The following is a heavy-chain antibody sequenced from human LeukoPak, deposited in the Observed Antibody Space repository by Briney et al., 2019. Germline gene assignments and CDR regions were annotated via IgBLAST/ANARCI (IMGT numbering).Heavy chain of an antibody. J-gene: IGHJ5*02. Sequence: GGSLRLSCEGSGFPFGTYRMAWVRQAPGKGLEWVASIKRDGREEHYVDSIKGRFTISRDNGKNSVYLQMNNLRVEDTAMYYCSREFHPWGQGTLVIVSS. V-gene: IGHV3-7*01. CDR3: SREFHP. CDR1: GFPFGTYR. CDR2: IKRDGREE.